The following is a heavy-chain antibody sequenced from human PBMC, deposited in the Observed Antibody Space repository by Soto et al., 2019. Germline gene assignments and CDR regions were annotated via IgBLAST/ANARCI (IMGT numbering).Heavy chain of an antibody. Sequence: GESLKISCKASGYSFTNYWIAWVRQVPGKGLEWMGIIYPGDSDTRYSPSFQGQVTISADKSISTAYLQWSSLKASDTAMYYCARHNVDTAMGYLYYYYYGMGVWGQGTTVTVSS. J-gene: IGHJ6*02. CDR3: ARHNVDTAMGYLYYYYYGMGV. CDR1: GYSFTNYW. V-gene: IGHV5-51*01. CDR2: IYPGDSDT. D-gene: IGHD5-18*01.